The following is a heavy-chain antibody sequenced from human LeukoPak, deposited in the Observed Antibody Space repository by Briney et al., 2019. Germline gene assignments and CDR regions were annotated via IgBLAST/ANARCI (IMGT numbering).Heavy chain of an antibody. CDR3: AREEYCNSTRCYKAFDI. D-gene: IGHD2/OR15-2a*01. CDR1: GYTFTSYD. V-gene: IGHV1-8*01. Sequence: ASVKVSCKASGYTFTSYDINWVRQATGQGLEWMGWMNPNSGNTGYAQKFQGRVTMTRNTSISTAYMELSSLRSDDTAVYYCAREEYCNSTRCYKAFDIWGQGTMVTVSS. CDR2: MNPNSGNT. J-gene: IGHJ3*02.